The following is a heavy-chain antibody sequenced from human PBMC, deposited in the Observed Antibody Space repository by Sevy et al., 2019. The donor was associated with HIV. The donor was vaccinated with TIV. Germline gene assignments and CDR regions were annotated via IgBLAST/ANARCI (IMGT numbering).Heavy chain of an antibody. CDR1: GFTLKSHT. CDR3: ARDLTERHTIDY. V-gene: IGHV3-30*04. J-gene: IGHJ4*02. D-gene: IGHD7-27*01. Sequence: GGSLRLSCTVSGFTLKSHTMYWVRQAPGKGLEWVAFISADAKEQNYADSVKGRFTISRDNFKNTLYLQVNSLRAEDTAIYYCARDLTERHTIDYWGQGILVTVSS. CDR2: ISADAKEQ.